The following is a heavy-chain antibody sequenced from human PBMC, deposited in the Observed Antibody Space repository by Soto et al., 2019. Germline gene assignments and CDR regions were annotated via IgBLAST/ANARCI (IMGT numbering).Heavy chain of an antibody. CDR2: INAGNGNT. D-gene: IGHD6-19*01. J-gene: IGHJ4*02. CDR3: ARGAESGWPFDY. CDR1: GFTFTTYA. V-gene: IGHV1-3*01. Sequence: QVQLVQSGAEVKKPGASVKVSCRASGFTFTTYAMHWVRQAPGQRLEWMGWINAGNGNTKYSENLQGRSSITRDTSASTTYMELSSLRSEDTAVYFCARGAESGWPFDYWGQGTLVTVSS.